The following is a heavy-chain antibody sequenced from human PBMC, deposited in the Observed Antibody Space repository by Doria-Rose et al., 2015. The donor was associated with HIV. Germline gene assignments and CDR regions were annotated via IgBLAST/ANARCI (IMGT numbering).Heavy chain of an antibody. CDR2: IYHSGNT. D-gene: IGHD5-18*01. J-gene: IGHJ4*02. Sequence: GSICSSNWWSWVRQPPGKGLEWIGQIYHSGNTNYNPSLKSRVTISADKSKNQFSLKLTSVTAADTAVYYCARDLGIQLWLGYWGQGTLVTVSS. V-gene: IGHV4-4*02. CDR3: ARDLGIQLWLGY. CDR1: GSICSSNW.